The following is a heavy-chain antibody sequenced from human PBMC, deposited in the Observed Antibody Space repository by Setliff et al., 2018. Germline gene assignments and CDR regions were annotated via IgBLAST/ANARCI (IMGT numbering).Heavy chain of an antibody. CDR2: ISAYNGNT. Sequence: ASVKVSCKASGYTFTSYGICWVRQAPGQGLEWMGWISAYNGNTNYAQKLQGRVTMTTDTSTSTAYMELRSLRSDDTAVYYCARVPYPHRFPYSNYLGYYYYYYMDVWGQGTMVTVSS. D-gene: IGHD4-4*01. CDR3: ARVPYPHRFPYSNYLGYYYYYYMDV. V-gene: IGHV1-18*01. J-gene: IGHJ6*03. CDR1: GYTFTSYG.